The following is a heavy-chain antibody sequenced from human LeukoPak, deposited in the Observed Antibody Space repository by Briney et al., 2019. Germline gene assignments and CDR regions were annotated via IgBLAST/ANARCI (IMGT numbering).Heavy chain of an antibody. CDR1: GGSISSYY. Sequence: SETLSLTCTVSGGSISSYYWSWIRQPPGKGLEWIGSMFYSGNTYHNPSLKSRVTISVETSKNQFSLKLSSVTAADTAVYYCARVQLGAKNFDYWGQGTLVIVSS. CDR3: ARVQLGAKNFDY. CDR2: MFYSGNT. D-gene: IGHD1-26*01. V-gene: IGHV4-59*05. J-gene: IGHJ4*02.